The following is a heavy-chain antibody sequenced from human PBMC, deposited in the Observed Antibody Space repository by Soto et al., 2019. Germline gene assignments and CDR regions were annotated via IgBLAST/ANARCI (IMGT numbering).Heavy chain of an antibody. J-gene: IGHJ4*02. Sequence: PGGSLRLSCTASGSTFSSYAMSWVRQAPGKGLEWVSAISGSGGNTYYADSVKGRFTISRDNSKNTLYLQMNSLRAEDTAVYYCAKSITARPFDYWGQGALVTVSS. CDR1: GSTFSSYA. D-gene: IGHD6-6*01. CDR3: AKSITARPFDY. CDR2: ISGSGGNT. V-gene: IGHV3-23*01.